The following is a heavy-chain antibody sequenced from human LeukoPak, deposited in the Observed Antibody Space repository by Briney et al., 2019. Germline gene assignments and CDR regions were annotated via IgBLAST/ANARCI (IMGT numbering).Heavy chain of an antibody. CDR2: MNPNSGNT. CDR1: GYTFTSYD. D-gene: IGHD5-24*01. J-gene: IGHJ4*02. Sequence: ASVKVSCKASGYTFTSYDINWVRQATGQGLEWMGWMNPNSGNTDYAQKFQGRVTMTRNTSISTAYMELSSLRSEDTAVYYCARAKVDNFKRWLQLKGEYYFDYWGQRTLVTVSS. CDR3: ARAKVDNFKRWLQLKGEYYFDY. V-gene: IGHV1-8*01.